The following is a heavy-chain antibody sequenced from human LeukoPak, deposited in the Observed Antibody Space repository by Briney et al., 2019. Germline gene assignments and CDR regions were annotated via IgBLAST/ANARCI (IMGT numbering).Heavy chain of an antibody. CDR3: ARVRSERIDY. V-gene: IGHV4-61*01. Sequence: SETLSLTCTVSGGSISSGSYYWSWIRQPPGKGLEWIGYIYYSGSTNYNPSLKSRVTISVDTSKNQFSLKLSSVTAADTAVYYCARVRSERIDYWGQGTLVTVSS. CDR2: IYYSGST. D-gene: IGHD1-1*01. J-gene: IGHJ4*02. CDR1: GGSISSGSYY.